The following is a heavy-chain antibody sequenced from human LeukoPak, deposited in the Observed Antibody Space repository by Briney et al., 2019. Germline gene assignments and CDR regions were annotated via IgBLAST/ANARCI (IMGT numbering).Heavy chain of an antibody. D-gene: IGHD6-13*01. Sequence: SETLSLICTTSGLPMSSFFWNWARQPPGKGLEWIGNIYDGVPTFFNPSLKSRVTISVDTSKNQFSLKLSSVTAADKAVYYCARSGPTSRRFDYWGQGTLVTVSS. V-gene: IGHV4-59*12. CDR3: ARSGPTSRRFDY. CDR1: GLPMSSFF. J-gene: IGHJ4*02. CDR2: IYDGVPT.